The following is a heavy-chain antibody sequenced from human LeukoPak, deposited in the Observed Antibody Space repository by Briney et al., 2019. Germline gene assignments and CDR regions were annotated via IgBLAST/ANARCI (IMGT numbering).Heavy chain of an antibody. Sequence: SETLSLTCTVSGGSISSYYRSWIRQPPGKGLEWIGYIYYSGSTNYNPSLKSRVTISVDTSKNQFSLKLSSVTAADTAVYYCARGRGSSSPLWGQGALVTVSS. V-gene: IGHV4-59*01. CDR3: ARGRGSSSPL. CDR2: IYYSGST. D-gene: IGHD6-13*01. J-gene: IGHJ4*02. CDR1: GGSISSYY.